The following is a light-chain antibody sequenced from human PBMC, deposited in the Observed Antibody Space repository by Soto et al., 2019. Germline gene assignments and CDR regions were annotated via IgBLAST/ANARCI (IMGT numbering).Light chain of an antibody. Sequence: QSVLTQPASVSGSLGQSITLYCTGSGGDIGAYNYVSWYQQHPGKAPKHIVYGVTHRPSGVSSRFSASKSAYTASLTISALQAEDEADYYCSSFSTTYFNVFGPGTKLTVL. V-gene: IGLV2-14*01. CDR2: GVT. CDR1: GGDIGAYNY. CDR3: SSFSTTYFNV. J-gene: IGLJ1*01.